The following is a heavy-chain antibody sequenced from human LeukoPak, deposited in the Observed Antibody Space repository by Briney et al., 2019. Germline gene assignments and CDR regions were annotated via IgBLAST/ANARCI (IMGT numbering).Heavy chain of an antibody. CDR3: AARPGGYASFDI. D-gene: IGHD3-16*01. V-gene: IGHV1-58*01. Sequence: ASVKVSCKTSGFTFTNSAVQWVRQARGQRLEWVGWIVVGSSSTDYTQKFQERVTITRDMSTGTAYMELSSLRSEDTAVYYCAARPGGYASFDIWGQGTMVTVSS. CDR1: GFTFTNSA. J-gene: IGHJ3*02. CDR2: IVVGSSST.